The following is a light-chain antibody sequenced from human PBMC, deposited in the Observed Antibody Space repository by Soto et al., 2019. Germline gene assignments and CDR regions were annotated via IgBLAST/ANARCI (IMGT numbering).Light chain of an antibody. CDR1: QGISNY. CDR3: QKYNSPPWT. CDR2: AAF. J-gene: IGKJ1*01. V-gene: IGKV1-27*01. Sequence: DIQMTQSPSSLSASVGDRVTIACRASQGISNYLAWYQQKPGKVPKLLIYAAFTLQSGVPSRFSGSGSGTDYTLTISSLQPEDVATYYCQKYNSPPWTFGQGTKVEIK.